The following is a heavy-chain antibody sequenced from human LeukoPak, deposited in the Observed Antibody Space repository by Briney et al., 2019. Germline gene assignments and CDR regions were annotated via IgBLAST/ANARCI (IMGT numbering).Heavy chain of an antibody. V-gene: IGHV4-59*01. CDR2: IYDSGST. D-gene: IGHD3-22*01. CDR3: ARHYYDICDSYSFDY. Sequence: SETLSLTCIVSGGSISGYYWSWIRQPPGKGLEWIGHIYDSGSTNYNPSLKSRVTISMDTSKNQFSLKLRSVTAADTALYYCARHYYDICDSYSFDYWGQGTLVTVSS. CDR1: GGSISGYY. J-gene: IGHJ4*02.